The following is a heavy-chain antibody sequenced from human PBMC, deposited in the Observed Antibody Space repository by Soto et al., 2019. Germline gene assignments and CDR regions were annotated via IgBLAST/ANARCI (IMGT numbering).Heavy chain of an antibody. J-gene: IGHJ6*02. D-gene: IGHD1-1*01. Sequence: ASVKVSCKASGYTFTSYYMHWVRQAPGQGLEWMGIINPSGGSTSYAQKFQGRVTMTRDTSTSTVYMELSSLRSEDTAVYYCAREVVCVAGTTRYYYGMDVWGQGTSVTGSS. CDR3: AREVVCVAGTTRYYYGMDV. CDR2: INPSGGST. CDR1: GYTFTSYY. V-gene: IGHV1-46*01.